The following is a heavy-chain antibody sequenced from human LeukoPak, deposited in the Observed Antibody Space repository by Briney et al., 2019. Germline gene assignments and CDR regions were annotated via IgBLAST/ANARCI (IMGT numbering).Heavy chain of an antibody. J-gene: IGHJ6*03. D-gene: IGHD3-3*01. CDR3: ARDYYDFWSGYYYYYYYMDV. V-gene: IGHV1-8*01. Sequence: ASVKVSCKASGYTFTSYDINWVRQATGQGLEWMGWMNPNSGNTCYAPKFPRRVTMTRNTSISTAYMELSSLRSEHTAVYYCARDYYDFWSGYYYYYYYMDVWGKGTTVTVSS. CDR1: GYTFTSYD. CDR2: MNPNSGNT.